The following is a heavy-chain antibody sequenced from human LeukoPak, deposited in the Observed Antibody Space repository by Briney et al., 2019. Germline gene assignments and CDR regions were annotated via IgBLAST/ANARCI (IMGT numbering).Heavy chain of an antibody. CDR2: ISSGGRTM. D-gene: IGHD6-19*01. V-gene: IGHV3-48*03. Sequence: GGSLRLSCAASGFSIIAHEMIWVRQAPGKGLEWISYISSGGRTMSYADSVKGRFTISRDNAKNSLYLQMNSLRAEDTAVYYCARLVLSGWKQIDYWGQGTLVTVSS. J-gene: IGHJ4*02. CDR1: GFSIIAHE. CDR3: ARLVLSGWKQIDY.